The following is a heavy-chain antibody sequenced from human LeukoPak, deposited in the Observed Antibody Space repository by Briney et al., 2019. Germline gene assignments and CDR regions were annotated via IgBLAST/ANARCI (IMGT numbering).Heavy chain of an antibody. D-gene: IGHD3-10*01. Sequence: GGSLRLSCAASGFTFDDYGMHWVRQAPGKGLEWVANIKQDGSEKYYVDSVKGRFTISRDNAKNSLYLQMNSLRAEDTAVYYCARDRRSLDYWGQGTLVTVSS. CDR3: ARDRRSLDY. V-gene: IGHV3-7*01. CDR1: GFTFDDYG. CDR2: IKQDGSEK. J-gene: IGHJ4*02.